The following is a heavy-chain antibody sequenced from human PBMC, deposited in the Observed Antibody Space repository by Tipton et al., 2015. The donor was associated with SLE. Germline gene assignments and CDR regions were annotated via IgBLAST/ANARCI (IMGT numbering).Heavy chain of an antibody. CDR1: GYIFSSYS. Sequence: SGAEVKKPGESLKISCQGSGYIFSSYSMNWVRQAPGKGLEWVSYISSSSSTIYYADSVKGRFTISRDNAKNSLYLQMNSLRAEDTAVYYCVREKFQEPDFWGQGTLVTVSS. D-gene: IGHD1-26*01. J-gene: IGHJ4*02. CDR3: VREKFQEPDF. CDR2: ISSSSSTI. V-gene: IGHV3-48*01.